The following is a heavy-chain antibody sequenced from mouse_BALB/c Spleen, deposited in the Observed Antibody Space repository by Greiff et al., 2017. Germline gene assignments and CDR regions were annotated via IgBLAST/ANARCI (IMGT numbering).Heavy chain of an antibody. J-gene: IGHJ2*01. CDR1: GFAFSSYD. D-gene: IGHD2-4*01. V-gene: IGHV5-12-1*01. CDR3: ARQIKPYFDD. CDR2: ISSGGGST. Sequence: EVQGVESGGGLVKPGGSLTLSCAASGFAFSSYDMSWVRQTPEKRLEWVAYISSGGGSTYYPDTVKGRFTISRDNAKNTLYLQMSSLKSEDTAMSYCARQIKPYFDDWGQGTTLTVAS.